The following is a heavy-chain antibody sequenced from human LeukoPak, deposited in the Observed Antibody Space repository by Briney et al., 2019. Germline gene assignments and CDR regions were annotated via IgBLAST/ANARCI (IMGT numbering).Heavy chain of an antibody. CDR3: ARHRSTPRLYFDL. V-gene: IGHV4-34*01. CDR2: INHSGSI. Sequence: SSETLSLTCAVYGGSFSGYYWSWIRQPPGKGLEWIGEINHSGSINYNPSLKSRVTISVDTSKNQFSLKLSSVTAADTAVYYCARHRSTPRLYFDLWGRGTLVTVSS. D-gene: IGHD2-2*01. J-gene: IGHJ2*01. CDR1: GGSFSGYY.